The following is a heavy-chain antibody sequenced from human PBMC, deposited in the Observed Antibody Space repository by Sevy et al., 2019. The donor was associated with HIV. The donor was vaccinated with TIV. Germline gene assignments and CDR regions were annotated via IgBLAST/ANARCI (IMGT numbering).Heavy chain of an antibody. CDR3: ARDSANRKGDY. CDR1: GFTFSSYG. J-gene: IGHJ4*02. Sequence: GGSLRLSCAASGFTFSSYGMHWVRQAPGKGLEWVAVISYDGSNKYYADSVKGRFTISRDNAKNSLYLQMNSLRAEDTAVYYCARDSANRKGDYWGQGTLVTVSS. CDR2: ISYDGSNK. V-gene: IGHV3-30*03.